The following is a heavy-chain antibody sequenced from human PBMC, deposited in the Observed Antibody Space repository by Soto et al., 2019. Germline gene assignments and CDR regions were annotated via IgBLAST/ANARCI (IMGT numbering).Heavy chain of an antibody. D-gene: IGHD1-1*01. CDR3: AKSANWNLRGSHFDC. CDR1: GFTFSDYA. J-gene: IGHJ4*02. Sequence: GGSLRLSCAASGFTFSDYAMSWVRQAPGKGLEWVSVISGSGGSTHYADCVKGRLTISRDNSKNTLFLHMNSLGAEDTAVYHCAKSANWNLRGSHFDCWGQGTLVTVSS. CDR2: ISGSGGST. V-gene: IGHV3-23*01.